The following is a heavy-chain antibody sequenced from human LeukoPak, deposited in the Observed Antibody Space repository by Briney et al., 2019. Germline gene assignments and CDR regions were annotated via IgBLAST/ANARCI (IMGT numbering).Heavy chain of an antibody. CDR2: FYYSGST. CDR1: GGSISSSSYY. CDR3: ARLDIVVVPAASAEYFQH. V-gene: IGHV4-39*01. D-gene: IGHD2-2*03. Sequence: RPSETLSLTCTVSGGSISSSSYYWGWIRQPPGKGLEWIGSFYYSGSTYYNPSLKSRVTISVDTSKNQFSLKLSSVTAADTAVYYCARLDIVVVPAASAEYFQHWGQGTLVTVSS. J-gene: IGHJ1*01.